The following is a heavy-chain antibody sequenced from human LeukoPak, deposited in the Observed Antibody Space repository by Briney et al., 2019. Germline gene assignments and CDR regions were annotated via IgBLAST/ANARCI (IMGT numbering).Heavy chain of an antibody. CDR1: GGSISSYY. CDR3: ARDFSPLRKAAESY. D-gene: IGHD6-13*01. CDR2: IYYSGST. Sequence: SETLSLTCTVSGGSISSYYWSWIRQPPGKGLEWIGYIYYSGSTNYNPSLKSRVTISVDTSKNQFSLKLSSVTAADTAVYYCARDFSPLRKAAESYWGQGTLVTVSS. J-gene: IGHJ4*02. V-gene: IGHV4-59*01.